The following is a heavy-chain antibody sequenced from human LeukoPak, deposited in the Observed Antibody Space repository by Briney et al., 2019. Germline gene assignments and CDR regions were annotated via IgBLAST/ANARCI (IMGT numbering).Heavy chain of an antibody. J-gene: IGHJ6*03. CDR2: ISGSGGST. D-gene: IGHD6-19*01. CDR1: GFTFRRYG. Sequence: GETLRLSCAASGFTFRRYGMSWVRQAPGKGLEWVSAISGSGGSTYYGDSVKGRFTISRDNAKNSLYLQMNSLRAEDTAVYYCAREEPGIAVAGTQIDYYYYYYYMDVWGKGTTVTVSS. CDR3: AREEPGIAVAGTQIDYYYYYYYMDV. V-gene: IGHV3-23*01.